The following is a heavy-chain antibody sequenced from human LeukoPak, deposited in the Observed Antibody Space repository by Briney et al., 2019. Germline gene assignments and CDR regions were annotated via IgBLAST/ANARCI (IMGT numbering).Heavy chain of an antibody. J-gene: IGHJ5*02. CDR2: IYYSGST. D-gene: IGHD6-6*01. CDR3: ASSRARPRNWFDP. CDR1: GGSISSYY. V-gene: IGHV4-59*01. Sequence: SETLSLTCAVSGGSISSYYWSWIGQPPGKGLGWIGYIYYSGSTNYNPSLKSRVTISVDTSKNQFSLKLSSVTAADTAVYYCASSRARPRNWFDPWGQGTLVTVSS.